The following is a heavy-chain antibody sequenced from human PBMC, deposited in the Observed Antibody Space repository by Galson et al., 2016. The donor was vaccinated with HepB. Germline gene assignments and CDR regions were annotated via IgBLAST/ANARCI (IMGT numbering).Heavy chain of an antibody. V-gene: IGHV3-72*01. CDR1: GFTFSDHF. J-gene: IGHJ6*03. CDR2: IRYKRRGYTT. Sequence: SLRLSCAASGFTFSDHFMDWVRQAPGKAPEWVGRIRYKRRGYTTEFAASVQGRFTISRHDSENSLYLQMNSLKTEDTAVYYCVRASLSGTNHYMDVWGKGTTVTVSS. D-gene: IGHD6-25*01. CDR3: VRASLSGTNHYMDV.